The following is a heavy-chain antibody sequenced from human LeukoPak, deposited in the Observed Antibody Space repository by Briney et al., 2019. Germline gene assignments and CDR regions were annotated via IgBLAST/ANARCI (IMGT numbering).Heavy chain of an antibody. CDR2: IYYSGSS. V-gene: IGHV4-59*01. D-gene: IGHD3-10*02. J-gene: IGHJ3*02. CDR3: ARGSSSYYDRGDDAFDI. Sequence: SETLSLTCNVSGGSISGYHWSWIRQPPGKGLEWLGYIYYSGSSNYNPSLKSRVTISVDTSKNQFSLKLSSVTAADTAVYYCARGSSSYYDRGDDAFDIWGQGTMVTVSS. CDR1: GGSISGYH.